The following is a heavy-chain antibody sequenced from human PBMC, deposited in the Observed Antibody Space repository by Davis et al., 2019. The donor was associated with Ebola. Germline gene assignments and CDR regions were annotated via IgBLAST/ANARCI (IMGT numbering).Heavy chain of an antibody. CDR3: ARGGVAYSDLDY. V-gene: IGHV1-8*01. Sequence: ASVKVSCKASGYTFTSHDINWVRQATGQGLEWVGWMNPNSGNTGYAQKFQGRVTMTRNTSINTAYMELSSLRSEDTAVYFCARGGVAYSDLDYWGQGTLVTVSS. CDR2: MNPNSGNT. J-gene: IGHJ4*02. CDR1: GYTFTSHD. D-gene: IGHD2-21*01.